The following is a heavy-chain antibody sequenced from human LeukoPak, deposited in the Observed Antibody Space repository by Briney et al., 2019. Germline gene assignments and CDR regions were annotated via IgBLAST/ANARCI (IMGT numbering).Heavy chain of an antibody. CDR2: INPSGGST. D-gene: IGHD6-19*01. Sequence: ASVKVSCKASGGTFSSYAISWVRQAPGQGLEWMGIINPSGGSTSYAQKFQGRVTMTRDMSTSTVYMELSSLRSEDTAVYYCASGEQWLVAFDYWGQGTLVTVSS. V-gene: IGHV1-46*01. J-gene: IGHJ4*02. CDR3: ASGEQWLVAFDY. CDR1: GGTFSSYA.